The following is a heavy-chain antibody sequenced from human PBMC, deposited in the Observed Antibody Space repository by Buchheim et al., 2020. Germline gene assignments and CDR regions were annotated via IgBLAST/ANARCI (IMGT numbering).Heavy chain of an antibody. Sequence: QVQLQQWGAGLLKPSETLSLTCAVYGGSFSGYYWSWIRQPPGKGLEWIGDINHSGSTKYNSSLKSRVTISVDTSKNQFSLMLSSVTAADTAVYYCARGPHPITVIVVVTYFDYRGQGTL. D-gene: IGHD3-22*01. CDR3: ARGPHPITVIVVVTYFDY. CDR1: GGSFSGYY. J-gene: IGHJ4*02. V-gene: IGHV4-34*01. CDR2: INHSGST.